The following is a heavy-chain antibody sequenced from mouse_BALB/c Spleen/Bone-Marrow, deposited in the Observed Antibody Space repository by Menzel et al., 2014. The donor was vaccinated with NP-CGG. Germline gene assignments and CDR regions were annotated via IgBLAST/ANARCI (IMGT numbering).Heavy chain of an antibody. D-gene: IGHD2-12*01. J-gene: IGHJ3*01. V-gene: IGHV1-53*01. Sequence: VQLQQSGAVLVRPGVSVKLSCKASGYTFTTYWMHWIKQRPGQGPERIGEINPSNGGTNYDGNFKRKATLTVDKSSSTAYMQLSSLTSEDSAVYYCARSGDTYYTITYWGQGTLVTVSA. CDR3: ARSGDTYYTITY. CDR2: INPSNGGT. CDR1: GYTFTTYW.